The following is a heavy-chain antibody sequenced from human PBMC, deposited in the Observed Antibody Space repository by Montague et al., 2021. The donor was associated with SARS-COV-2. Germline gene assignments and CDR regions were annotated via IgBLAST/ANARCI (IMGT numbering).Heavy chain of an antibody. CDR3: ARDSRTSGWGYWYHGLDV. D-gene: IGHD6-19*01. V-gene: IGHV4-39*07. CDR2: KYYSGST. J-gene: IGHJ6*02. Sequence: SETLSLTCTVSGASISSKSYYWGWIRQPPGKGLEWIGFKYYSGSTYYNPTLKSRVAISVDTSRNRLSLKLTSVTAADTAVYYCARDSRTSGWGYWYHGLDVWGQGTTVIVSS. CDR1: GASISSKSYY.